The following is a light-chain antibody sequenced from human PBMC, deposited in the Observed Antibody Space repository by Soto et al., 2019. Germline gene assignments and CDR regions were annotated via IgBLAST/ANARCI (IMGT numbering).Light chain of an antibody. CDR3: QSYDSSLSGYV. CDR2: ANS. J-gene: IGLJ1*01. Sequence: QLVLTQPPSVSGAPGQRVTISCTGSSSNIGAGYDVHWYQQLPGTAPKLLIYANSNRPSGVPDRFSGSKSGTSASLAITGLQAEDEADYHCQSYDSSLSGYVFGTGTKLTVL. V-gene: IGLV1-40*01. CDR1: SSNIGAGYD.